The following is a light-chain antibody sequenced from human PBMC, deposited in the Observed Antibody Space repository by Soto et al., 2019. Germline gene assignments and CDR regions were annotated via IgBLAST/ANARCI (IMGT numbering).Light chain of an antibody. J-gene: IGKJ1*01. CDR2: GAS. CDR3: QQYGSSPQT. Sequence: EIVLTQSPGTLSLSPGERVTLSCRASQSFSSSYLAWYQQRPGQAPRLLIYGASSRATGIPDRFSSSGSGTDFTLTISRLKPEDFAVYYCQQYGSSPQTFGQGTKVEIK. V-gene: IGKV3-20*01. CDR1: QSFSSSY.